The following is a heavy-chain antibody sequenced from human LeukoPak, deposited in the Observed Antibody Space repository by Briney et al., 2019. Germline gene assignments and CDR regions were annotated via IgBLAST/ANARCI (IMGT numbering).Heavy chain of an antibody. CDR1: GFTFSSYW. Sequence: GGFLRLSCAASGFTFSSYWMNWVRQAPGKGLEWVANIKEDGSEKYYVDSVKGRFSISRDNAKNSLYLQMNSLRAEDTAVYYCARDRGYEIYGYWGQGTLVTVSS. J-gene: IGHJ4*02. V-gene: IGHV3-7*03. D-gene: IGHD5-12*01. CDR2: IKEDGSEK. CDR3: ARDRGYEIYGY.